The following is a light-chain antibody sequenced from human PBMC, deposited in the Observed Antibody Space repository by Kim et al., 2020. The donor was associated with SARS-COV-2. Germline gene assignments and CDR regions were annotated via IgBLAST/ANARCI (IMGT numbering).Light chain of an antibody. J-gene: IGKJ2*01. CDR2: GAS. CDR3: QQYGSSPPYT. V-gene: IGKV3-20*01. Sequence: PGERATLSCRASQSVSSSYLAWYQQKPGQAPRRLIYGASSRATGIPDRFSGSGSGTDFTLTISRLEPEDCAVYYCQQYGSSPPYTFGQGTKLEI. CDR1: QSVSSSY.